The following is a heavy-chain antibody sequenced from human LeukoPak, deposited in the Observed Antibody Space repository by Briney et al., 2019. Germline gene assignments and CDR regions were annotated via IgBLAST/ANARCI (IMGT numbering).Heavy chain of an antibody. D-gene: IGHD3-22*01. Sequence: SETLSLTCTVSGGSISSSSYYWGWIRQPPGKGLEWIGSIYYSGSTYYNPSLKSRVTISVDTSKNQFSLKLSSVTAADTAVYYCARGGTDYYDSEAYWGQGTLVTVSS. CDR2: IYYSGST. J-gene: IGHJ4*02. CDR1: GGSISSSSYY. V-gene: IGHV4-39*01. CDR3: ARGGTDYYDSEAY.